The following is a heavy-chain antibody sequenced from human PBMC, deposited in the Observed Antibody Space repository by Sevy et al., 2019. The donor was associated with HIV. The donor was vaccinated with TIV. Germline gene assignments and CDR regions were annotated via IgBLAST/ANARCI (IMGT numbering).Heavy chain of an antibody. J-gene: IGHJ4*02. CDR2: ISSSSSYI. V-gene: IGHV3-21*01. D-gene: IGHD1-20*01. Sequence: GGSLRLSCAASGFTFSSYSMNWVRQAPGKGLEWVSSISSSSSYIYYADSVKGRLTISRDNATNSLYLQMNSLRAEDTAVYYCARDLGSITGNSEDFDYWGQGTLVTVSS. CDR1: GFTFSSYS. CDR3: ARDLGSITGNSEDFDY.